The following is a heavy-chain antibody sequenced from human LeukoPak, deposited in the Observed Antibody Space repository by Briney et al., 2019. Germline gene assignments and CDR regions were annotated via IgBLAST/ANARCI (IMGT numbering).Heavy chain of an antibody. CDR1: GFTFSNYV. CDR3: ACPGRGVI. Sequence: GRSLRLSCAASGFTFSNYVIHWVRQAPGKGLEWVAVISYDGSNKYYADSVKGRFTISRDNSKNTLYLQMNSLRAEDTAVYYCACPGRGVIWSQGTLVTVSS. V-gene: IGHV3-30-3*01. D-gene: IGHD3-10*01. J-gene: IGHJ4*02. CDR2: ISYDGSNK.